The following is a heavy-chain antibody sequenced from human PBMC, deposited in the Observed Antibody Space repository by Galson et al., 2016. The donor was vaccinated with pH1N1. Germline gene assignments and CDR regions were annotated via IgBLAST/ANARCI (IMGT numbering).Heavy chain of an antibody. CDR1: GSRYTVSESS. Sequence: SVKVSCKVSGSRYTVSESSMHWVRQAPGKGLEWMGGFDPDEGETIYAQTFQGRLTLTEATATAFVDLNRLKSGDTAVYYCARVSGYSNDWYIYGMDVWGQGTTVTVPS. V-gene: IGHV1-24*01. D-gene: IGHD6-13*01. CDR3: ARVSGYSNDWYIYGMDV. CDR2: FDPDEGET. J-gene: IGHJ6*02.